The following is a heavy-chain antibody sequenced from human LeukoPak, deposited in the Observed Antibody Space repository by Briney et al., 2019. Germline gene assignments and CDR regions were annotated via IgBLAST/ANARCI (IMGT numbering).Heavy chain of an antibody. CDR3: ARSEYSYGPNKDRFDY. CDR1: GFTFSTYG. CDR2: ISGSGGST. D-gene: IGHD5-18*01. Sequence: GGSLRLSCAASGFTFSTYGMSWVRQAPGKGLEWVSGISGSGGSTYYADSVKGRFTLSRDNSKNTLSLQMNSLRAEDTAVYYCARSEYSYGPNKDRFDYWGQGTLVTVSS. V-gene: IGHV3-23*01. J-gene: IGHJ4*02.